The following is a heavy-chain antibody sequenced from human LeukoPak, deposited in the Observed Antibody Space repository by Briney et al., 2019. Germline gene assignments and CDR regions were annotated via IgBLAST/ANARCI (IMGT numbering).Heavy chain of an antibody. D-gene: IGHD5-18*01. CDR1: GFTFSSYA. CDR2: ISYDGSSK. Sequence: GGSLRLSCAASGFTFSSYAMHWVRQAPGKGLEWVAVISYDGSSKYYADSVKGRFTISRDNSKNTLYLQMNSLRAEDTAVYYCAREDTAMVLIDYWGQGTLVTVSS. CDR3: AREDTAMVLIDY. J-gene: IGHJ4*02. V-gene: IGHV3-30-3*01.